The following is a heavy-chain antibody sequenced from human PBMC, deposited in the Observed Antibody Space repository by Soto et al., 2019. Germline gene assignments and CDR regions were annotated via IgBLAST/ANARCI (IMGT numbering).Heavy chain of an antibody. V-gene: IGHV3-33*01. CDR2: MWDDGSDK. D-gene: IGHD1-7*01. CDR1: GFSLSLYG. CDR3: ARDETGTTSG. J-gene: IGHJ4*02. Sequence: GSLRLSCAASGFSLSLYGMHWVRQAPGKGLGWVAVMWDDGSDKYYADSVKGRFTISRDNSKNTLYLQMNSLRVDDTDVYYCARDETGTTSGWGQGTLVTVSS.